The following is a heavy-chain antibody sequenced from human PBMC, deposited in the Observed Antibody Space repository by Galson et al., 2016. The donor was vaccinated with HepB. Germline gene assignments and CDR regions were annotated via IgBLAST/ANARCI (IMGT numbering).Heavy chain of an antibody. V-gene: IGHV3-23*01. J-gene: IGHJ4*02. Sequence: SLRLSCAASGFTFSNSAMTWVRQAPGKGLEWVASIRDSGGTTYYADSVKGRFTISRDSSKNTLYLQMNSLRVEDTAMYYCAKGIRASAAVSDYWGQGARVTVSS. D-gene: IGHD2-2*01. CDR3: AKGIRASAAVSDY. CDR2: IRDSGGTT. CDR1: GFTFSNSA.